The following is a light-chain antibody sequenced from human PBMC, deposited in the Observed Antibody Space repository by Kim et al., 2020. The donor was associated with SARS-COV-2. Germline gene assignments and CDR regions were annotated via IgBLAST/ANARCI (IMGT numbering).Light chain of an antibody. CDR1: QSINTY. CDR3: QRSYSTPPYT. CDR2: AAS. V-gene: IGKV1-39*01. Sequence: DIQMTQSPSSLSASVGDRVTITCRASQSINTYLNWYQQNPGKAPKLLIYAASTLQSGVPSRFSGSGSGTDFTLTISSMQPEDFATYYCQRSYSTPPYTFGQGTKLEI. J-gene: IGKJ2*01.